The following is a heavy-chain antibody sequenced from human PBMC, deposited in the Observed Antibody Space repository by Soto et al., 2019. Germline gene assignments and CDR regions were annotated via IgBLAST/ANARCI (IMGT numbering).Heavy chain of an antibody. J-gene: IGHJ4*01. Sequence: GASVKVSCKASGYTFTSYPMHWVRQAPGQRLEWMGWINAGNGNTKYSQKSQGRVTISRDTSASTVYMELRSLRSEDTAVYYCARDYSDYVWGSYGYWGQGTLVTVSS. CDR1: GYTFTSYP. CDR3: ARDYSDYVWGSYGY. D-gene: IGHD3-16*01. V-gene: IGHV1-3*01. CDR2: INAGNGNT.